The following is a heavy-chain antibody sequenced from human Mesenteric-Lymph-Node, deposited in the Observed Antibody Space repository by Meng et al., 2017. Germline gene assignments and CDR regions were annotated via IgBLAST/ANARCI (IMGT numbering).Heavy chain of an antibody. CDR1: GGSFSGYY. CDR2: INHSGST. J-gene: IGHJ6*02. Sequence: SETLSLTCAVYGGSFSGYYWSWIRQPPGKGLEWIGEINHSGSTNYNPSLKSRVTISVDTSKNQFSLKLSSVTAADTAVYYCARECSPEVVITHCHYYGMDVWGQGTTVTVSS. CDR3: ARECSPEVVITHCHYYGMDV. D-gene: IGHD3-22*01. V-gene: IGHV4-34*01.